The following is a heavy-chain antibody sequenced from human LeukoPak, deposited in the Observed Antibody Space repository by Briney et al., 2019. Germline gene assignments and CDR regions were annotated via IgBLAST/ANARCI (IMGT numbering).Heavy chain of an antibody. CDR1: GFTLSSYS. J-gene: IGHJ4*02. D-gene: IGHD5-18*01. V-gene: IGHV3-21*01. Sequence: GGSLRLSCAASGFTLSSYSMNWVRQAPGKGLEWVSSISRSSAYIYYADSVKGRFTISRDNAKNSLYLQMNSLRAEDTAVYYCARDLSGVTGYTYGRGIDYWGQGTLVTVSS. CDR3: ARDLSGVTGYTYGRGIDY. CDR2: ISRSSAYI.